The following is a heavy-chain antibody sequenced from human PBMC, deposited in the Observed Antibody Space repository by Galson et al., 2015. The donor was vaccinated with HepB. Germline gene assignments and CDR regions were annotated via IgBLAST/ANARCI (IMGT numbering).Heavy chain of an antibody. Sequence: SLRLSCAAPGFTFINAWMSWVRQAPGKGLEWVGRIKSARHGGTTEYAAPVKGRFTISRDDSQNTLFLQMTNLQTEDTAVYYCAAMSLRVTPAALSSYYYYMDVWGKGATVIVSS. J-gene: IGHJ6*03. V-gene: IGHV3-15*05. CDR3: AAMSLRVTPAALSSYYYYMDV. D-gene: IGHD5-18*01. CDR1: GFTFINAW. CDR2: IKSARHGGTT.